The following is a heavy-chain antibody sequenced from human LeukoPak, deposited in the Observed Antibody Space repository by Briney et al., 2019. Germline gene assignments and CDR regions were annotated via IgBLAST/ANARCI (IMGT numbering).Heavy chain of an antibody. CDR2: ISSSSTI. CDR3: ARDLGH. CDR1: GFPVSNNY. Sequence: PGGSLRLSCAASGFPVSNNYMTWVRQAPGRGLEWISYISSSSTIYYADSVKGRFTISRDNAKNSLYLQMNSLRDEDTAMYYCARDLGHWGQGTLVTVSS. V-gene: IGHV3-69-1*01. J-gene: IGHJ1*01.